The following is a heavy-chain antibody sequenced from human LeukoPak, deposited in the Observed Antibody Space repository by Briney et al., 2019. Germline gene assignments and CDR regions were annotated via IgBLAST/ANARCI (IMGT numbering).Heavy chain of an antibody. CDR2: INPSGGST. V-gene: IGHV1-46*01. J-gene: IGHJ4*02. CDR3: ARGPGGSGSYSWVTDLGF. CDR1: GYRFTTYY. Sequence: GASVTVSFKASGYRFTTYYLNWVRQAPGQGLEWMGVINPSGGSTNYAQKFQGRITMTRDTSTSTVYMELSSLRSEDTAVYYCARGPGGSGSYSWVTDLGFWGQGTLVTVSS. D-gene: IGHD3-10*01.